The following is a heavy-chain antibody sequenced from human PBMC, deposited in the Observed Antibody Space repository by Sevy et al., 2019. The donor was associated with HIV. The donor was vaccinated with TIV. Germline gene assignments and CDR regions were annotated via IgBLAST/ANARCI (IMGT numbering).Heavy chain of an antibody. J-gene: IGHJ4*02. D-gene: IGHD6-13*01. CDR3: AKAARYSSVWYSTGEPFDY. Sequence: GGSLRLSCAASGFKFDNYDFSWVRQAPGKGLEWVSGFSGTDGSGTDGTTYYTDSVKGRFIICRDNSKNTLYLEMNSLRVDDTAVYYCAKAARYSSVWYSTGEPFDYWGQGTLVTVSS. CDR1: GFKFDNYD. V-gene: IGHV3-23*01. CDR2: FSGTDGSGTDGTT.